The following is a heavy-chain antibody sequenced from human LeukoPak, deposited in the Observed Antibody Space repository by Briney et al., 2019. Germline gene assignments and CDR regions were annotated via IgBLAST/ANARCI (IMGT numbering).Heavy chain of an antibody. J-gene: IGHJ4*02. CDR3: ARDRLYYYGSGSYSSF. D-gene: IGHD3-10*01. CDR2: ISSSSSYI. Sequence: GGSLRLSCAASGFTFSSYSMNWVRQAPGKGLEWVSSISSSSSYIYYADSVKGRFTISRDKAKNSLYLQMNSMRAEDTAGYYCARDRLYYYGSGSYSSFWGQGTLVTVSS. V-gene: IGHV3-21*01. CDR1: GFTFSSYS.